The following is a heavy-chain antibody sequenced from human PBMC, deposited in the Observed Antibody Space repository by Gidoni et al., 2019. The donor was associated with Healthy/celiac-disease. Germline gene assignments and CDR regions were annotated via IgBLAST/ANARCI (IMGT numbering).Heavy chain of an antibody. CDR3: ARDPDYDFWSGSAFDI. CDR1: GFTFCRYR. Sequence: EVQLVESGGGLVKPGGSLRLSCEASGFTFCRYRRNWVRQAPGQGLEWVSSISSSSSYIYYADSVKGRFTISRDNAKNSLYLQMNSLRAEDTAVYYCARDPDYDFWSGSAFDIWGQGTMVTVSS. CDR2: ISSSSSYI. D-gene: IGHD3-3*01. V-gene: IGHV3-21*01. J-gene: IGHJ3*02.